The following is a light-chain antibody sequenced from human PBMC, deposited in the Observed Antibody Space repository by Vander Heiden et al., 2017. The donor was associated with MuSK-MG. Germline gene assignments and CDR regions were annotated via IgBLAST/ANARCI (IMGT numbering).Light chain of an antibody. CDR3: QQRSDWPLT. CDR2: EAS. J-gene: IGKJ4*01. Sequence: EIVLTQSPATLSLSPGERATLSCRASQSISIYLAWYQQKPGQAPRLLIHEASNRATGIPARFSGSGSGTDFTLTISSLEPEDFAVYYCQQRSDWPLTFGGGTKVEIK. V-gene: IGKV3-11*01. CDR1: QSISIY.